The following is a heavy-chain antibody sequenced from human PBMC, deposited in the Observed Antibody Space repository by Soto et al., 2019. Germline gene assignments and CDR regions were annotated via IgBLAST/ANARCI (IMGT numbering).Heavy chain of an antibody. J-gene: IGHJ4*02. Sequence: DVQLVESGGGLVQPGGSLRLSCSVSGFTLSDHYIDWVRQAPGKGLEWVGRSRNQANGYSTVYAASVKGRFTTSRDDSKNLVFLQMESLRTEDTAVYYCVRDTYFSDSSGYTRCFDFRGQGALVTVSS. CDR1: GFTLSDHY. V-gene: IGHV3-72*01. CDR2: SRNQANGYST. D-gene: IGHD3-22*01. CDR3: VRDTYFSDSSGYTRCFDF.